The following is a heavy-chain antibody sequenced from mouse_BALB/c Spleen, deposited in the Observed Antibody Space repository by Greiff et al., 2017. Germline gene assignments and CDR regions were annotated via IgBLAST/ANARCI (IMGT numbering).Heavy chain of an antibody. D-gene: IGHD2-10*02. J-gene: IGHJ3*01. CDR2: ISYSGST. CDR3: ARSRRGYGNYGFAY. CDR1: GYSITSDYA. V-gene: IGHV3-2*02. Sequence: EVKLEESGPGLVKPSQSLSLTCTVTGYSITSDYAWNWIRQFPGNKLEWMGYISYSGSTSYNPSLKSRISITRDTSKNQFFLQLNSVTTEDTATYYCARSRRGYGNYGFAYWGQGTLVTVSA.